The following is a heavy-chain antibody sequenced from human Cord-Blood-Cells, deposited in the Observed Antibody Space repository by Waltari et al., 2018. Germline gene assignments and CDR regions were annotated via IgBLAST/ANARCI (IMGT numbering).Heavy chain of an antibody. V-gene: IGHV4-39*01. CDR1: GGSISSSSYY. CDR2: IYYSGST. D-gene: IGHD3-9*01. J-gene: IGHJ2*01. CDR3: ARLTRPDYDILTGYWYFDL. Sequence: QLQLQESGPGLVKPSETLSLTCTVSGGSISSSSYYWGWIRQPPGQGLEWIGGIYYSGSTYYNPSLKRRVTISVDTAKNPFALKLSSVTAADTAVYYCARLTRPDYDILTGYWYFDLWGRGTLVTVSS.